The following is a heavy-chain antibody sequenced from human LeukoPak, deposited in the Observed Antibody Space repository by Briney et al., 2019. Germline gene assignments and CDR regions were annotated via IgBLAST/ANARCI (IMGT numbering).Heavy chain of an antibody. Sequence: PGGSLRLSCAASGFTFSSYAMNWVRQAPGKGLEWVSGISISGSSTYYAGSVKGRFTISRDNSKDTLYLQMNSLRAEDTAVYHCARDRGINWFDPWGQGTLVTVSS. CDR2: ISISGSST. J-gene: IGHJ5*02. CDR1: GFTFSSYA. CDR3: ARDRGINWFDP. V-gene: IGHV3-23*01. D-gene: IGHD3-10*01.